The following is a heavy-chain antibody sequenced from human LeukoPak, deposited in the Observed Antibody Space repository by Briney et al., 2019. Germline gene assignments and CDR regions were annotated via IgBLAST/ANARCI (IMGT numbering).Heavy chain of an antibody. Sequence: SETLSLTCTVSGGSINSGSYYWGWIRQPPGKGLEWIGGIYYSGSTYYNPSLKSRVTISVDRSKNQFSLKLSSVTAADTAVYYCARDLARLRYCSSTSCYFDYGMDVWGQGTTVTVSS. CDR3: ARDLARLRYCSSTSCYFDYGMDV. CDR2: IYYSGST. CDR1: GGSINSGSYY. J-gene: IGHJ6*02. V-gene: IGHV4-39*07. D-gene: IGHD2-2*01.